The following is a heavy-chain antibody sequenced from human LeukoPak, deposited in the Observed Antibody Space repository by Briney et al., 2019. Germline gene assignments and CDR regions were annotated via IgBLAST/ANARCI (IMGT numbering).Heavy chain of an antibody. D-gene: IGHD3-16*02. CDR1: GGSISSSSYY. CDR2: IYYSGST. V-gene: IGHV4-39*01. Sequence: SETLSLTCTVSGGSISSSSYYWGWIRQPPGKGLEWIGSIYYSGSTYYNPSLKSRVTISVDTSKNQFSLKLSSVTAADTAVYYCARHMSHDYVWGSYRPAGAFDIWGQGTMVTVSS. CDR3: ARHMSHDYVWGSYRPAGAFDI. J-gene: IGHJ3*02.